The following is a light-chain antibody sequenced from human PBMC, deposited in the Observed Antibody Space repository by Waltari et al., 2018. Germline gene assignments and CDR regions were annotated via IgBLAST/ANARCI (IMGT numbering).Light chain of an antibody. Sequence: QSVLTQPPSVSAAPGQTVTISCSGSNSNMGTNHASWYRQVPGRPPKLLIYDTDSRPSVMPGRCAGSKSGTSAALDITGRQTGDEAGYYCATWDSGPKAVVFGGGTRLTVL. CDR3: ATWDSGPKAVV. CDR1: NSNMGTNH. V-gene: IGLV1-51*01. J-gene: IGLJ2*01. CDR2: DTD.